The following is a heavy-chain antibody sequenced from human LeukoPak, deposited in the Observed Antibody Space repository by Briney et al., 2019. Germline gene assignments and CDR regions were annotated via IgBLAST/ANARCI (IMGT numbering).Heavy chain of an antibody. CDR3: ASSYGSALDI. CDR1: GFTFSDNW. V-gene: IGHV3-7*01. CDR2: IKQDGSEK. D-gene: IGHD3-16*01. J-gene: IGHJ3*02. Sequence: GGSLRLSCAVSGFTFSDNWMSWVRQAPGQGLEWVANIKQDGSEKAYVDSVTGRFTISTDNAKNTLYLQMNSLRAEDTAVYYCASSYGSALDIWGQGTMVSVSS.